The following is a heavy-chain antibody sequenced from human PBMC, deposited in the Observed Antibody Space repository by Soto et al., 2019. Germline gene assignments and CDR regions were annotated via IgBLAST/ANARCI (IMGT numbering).Heavy chain of an antibody. CDR3: ARGEGPAAMPPQYYYYYYYMDV. Sequence: SETLSLTCTVSGGSISSGGYYWSWIRQHPGKGLEWIGYIYYSGSTYYNPSLKSRVTISVDTSKNQFSLKLSSVTAADTAVYYCARGEGPAAMPPQYYYYYYYMDVWGKGTTVTVSS. D-gene: IGHD2-2*01. V-gene: IGHV4-31*03. J-gene: IGHJ6*03. CDR1: GGSISSGGYY. CDR2: IYYSGST.